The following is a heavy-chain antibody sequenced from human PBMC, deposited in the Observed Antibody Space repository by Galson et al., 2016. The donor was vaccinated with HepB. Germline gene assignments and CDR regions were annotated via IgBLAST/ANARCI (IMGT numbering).Heavy chain of an antibody. V-gene: IGHV3-33*01. D-gene: IGHD6-13*01. CDR2: IWYDGRIM. CDR3: ARDPGRIAAAGHLDS. CDR1: GFTFSKYG. J-gene: IGHJ5*01. Sequence: SLRLSCAASGFTFSKYGMHWVRQGPGQGLEWVAVIWYDGRIMYYADSVKGRFTISRDNPKNTVYLQMNSLRVEDTAVYYCARDPGRIAAAGHLDSWGQGTLVTVSS.